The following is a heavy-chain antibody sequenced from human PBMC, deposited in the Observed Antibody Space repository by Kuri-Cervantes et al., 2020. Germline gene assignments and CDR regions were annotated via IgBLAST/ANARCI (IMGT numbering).Heavy chain of an antibody. Sequence: SLKISCAASGFTFDDYAMHWVRQAPGKGLEWVSGISWNSGSIGCADSVKGRFTISRDNAKNSLYLQMNSLRAEDTAVYYCAREQRGQLLPRNNWFDPWGQGTLVTVSS. CDR1: GFTFDDYA. CDR2: ISWNSGSI. V-gene: IGHV3-9*01. D-gene: IGHD2-2*01. CDR3: AREQRGQLLPRNNWFDP. J-gene: IGHJ5*02.